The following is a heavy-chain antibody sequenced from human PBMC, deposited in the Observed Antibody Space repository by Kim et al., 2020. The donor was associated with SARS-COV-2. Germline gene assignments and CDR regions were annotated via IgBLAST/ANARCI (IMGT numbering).Heavy chain of an antibody. CDR3: ARDPYYYDSSGSQY. CDR2: IYTSGST. CDR1: GGSISSGSYY. J-gene: IGHJ4*02. V-gene: IGHV4-61*02. Sequence: SETLSLTCTVSGGSISSGSYYWSWIRQPAGKGLEWIGRIYTSGSTNYTPSLKSRVTISVDTSKNQFSLKLSSVTAADTAVYYCARDPYYYDSSGSQYWGQGTLVTVSS. D-gene: IGHD3-22*01.